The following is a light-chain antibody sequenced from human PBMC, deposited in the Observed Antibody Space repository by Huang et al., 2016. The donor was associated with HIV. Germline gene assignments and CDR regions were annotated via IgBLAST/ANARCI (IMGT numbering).Light chain of an antibody. J-gene: IGKJ2*01. CDR2: GAS. Sequence: EIVMTQSPATLSVSPGERATLSCRASQSVSTKLAWYQASQSLTNNLALYQQKPGQVPSLLSYGASTRATCIPARCSVNGSETEFTLTISSLQSEDCAIYYCQQYNNWPYTFGQGTKLEIK. V-gene: IGKV3-15*01. CDR3: QQYNNWPYT. CDR1: QSVSTK.